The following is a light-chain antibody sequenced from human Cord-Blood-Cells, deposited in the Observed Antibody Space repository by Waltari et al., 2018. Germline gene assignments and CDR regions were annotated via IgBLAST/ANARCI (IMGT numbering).Light chain of an antibody. Sequence: DIVMTQSPDSLAVSLGERATIKCNSTQSVLYSSNNKNYLAWYQQKPAQPPKLLIYWASTRESGVPDRFSGSGSGTDFTLTISSLQAEDVAVYYCQQYYSTLTFGGGTKVEIK. J-gene: IGKJ4*01. CDR3: QQYYSTLT. CDR1: QSVLYSSNNKNY. V-gene: IGKV4-1*01. CDR2: WAS.